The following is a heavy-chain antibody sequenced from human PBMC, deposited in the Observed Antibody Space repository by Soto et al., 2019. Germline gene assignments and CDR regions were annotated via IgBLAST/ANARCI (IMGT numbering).Heavy chain of an antibody. V-gene: IGHV4-30-4*01. CDR3: ARGSGYDSSGYYPLYYFDY. D-gene: IGHD3-22*01. Sequence: SETLSLTCTVSGGSISSGDYYWSWIRQPPGKGLEWIGYIYYSGSTYYNPSLKSRVTISVDMSKNQFSLKLSSVTAADTAVYYCARGSGYDSSGYYPLYYFDYWGQGTLVTVSS. CDR1: GGSISSGDYY. CDR2: IYYSGST. J-gene: IGHJ4*02.